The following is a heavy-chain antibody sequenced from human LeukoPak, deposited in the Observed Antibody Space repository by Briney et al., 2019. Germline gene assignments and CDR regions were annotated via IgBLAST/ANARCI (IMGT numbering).Heavy chain of an antibody. Sequence: LGESLKISCKASGYSFTSYWIGWVRQMPGKGLEWMGIIDPSDSETRYTPSFQGQVTISVDKSLTTADLQWNSLKASNTAMYYCARQTAMGRSGDYWGQGTLVTVSS. D-gene: IGHD5-18*01. J-gene: IGHJ4*02. CDR2: IDPSDSET. V-gene: IGHV5-51*01. CDR3: ARQTAMGRSGDY. CDR1: GYSFTSYW.